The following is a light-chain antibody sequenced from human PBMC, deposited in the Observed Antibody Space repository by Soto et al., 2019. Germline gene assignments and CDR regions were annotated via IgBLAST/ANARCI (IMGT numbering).Light chain of an antibody. CDR2: DVN. CDR3: FSYAGSRV. Sequence: QSALTQPRSVSGSPGQSVTISCTGTSSDVGGYDYVSWYQQHPGKAPKLMIFDVNERPSGVPDRFSGSKSGNTAFLTISGLQTEDEADYSCFSYAGSRVLGGGTKVTVL. J-gene: IGLJ3*02. CDR1: SSDVGGYDY. V-gene: IGLV2-11*01.